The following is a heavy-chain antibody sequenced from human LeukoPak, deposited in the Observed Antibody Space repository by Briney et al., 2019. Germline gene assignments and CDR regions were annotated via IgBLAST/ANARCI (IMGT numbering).Heavy chain of an antibody. CDR1: GFTFSSYS. CDR2: ISSSSSYI. V-gene: IGHV3-21*01. J-gene: IGHJ4*02. Sequence: GGSLRLSCAASGFTFSSYSMNWVRQAPGKGLEWVSSISSSSSYIYYADSVKGRFTISRDNAKNSLYLQMNSLRAEDTAVYYCATSVGDGYDSNWGQGTLVTVPS. CDR3: ATSVGDGYDSN. D-gene: IGHD5-12*01.